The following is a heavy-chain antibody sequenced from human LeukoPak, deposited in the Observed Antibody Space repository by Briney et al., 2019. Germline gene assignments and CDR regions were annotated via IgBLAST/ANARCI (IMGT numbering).Heavy chain of an antibody. CDR1: GYTFISYG. CDR3: ARDLFLFGRGGTGYFDY. D-gene: IGHD3-3*01. CDR2: ISAHNGNT. J-gene: IGHJ4*02. Sequence: ASVKVSCKASGYTFISYGISWVRQAPGQGLEWMGWISAHNGNTKYAQKFQGRVTMTTDTSTSTAYMELRSLRSDDSAVYYCARDLFLFGRGGTGYFDYGAQGPLVTVSS. V-gene: IGHV1-18*01.